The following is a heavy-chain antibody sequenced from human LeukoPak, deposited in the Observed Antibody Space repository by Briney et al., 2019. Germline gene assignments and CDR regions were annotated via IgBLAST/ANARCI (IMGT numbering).Heavy chain of an antibody. J-gene: IGHJ4*02. CDR3: AKARSSWTTNSFDY. D-gene: IGHD6-13*01. Sequence: GGSLRPSCAASGFTFDDYAMHWVRQAPGKGLEWVSGISWNSGSIGYADSVKGRFTISRDNAKNSLYLQMNSLRAEDTALYYCAKARSSWTTNSFDYWGQGTLVTVSS. CDR1: GFTFDDYA. V-gene: IGHV3-9*01. CDR2: ISWNSGSI.